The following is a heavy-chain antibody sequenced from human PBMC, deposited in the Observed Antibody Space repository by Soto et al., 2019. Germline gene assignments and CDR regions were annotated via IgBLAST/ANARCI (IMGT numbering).Heavy chain of an antibody. V-gene: IGHV3-11*01. Sequence: PGGSLRLSCAASGFTFSDYYMSWVRQAPGKGLEWVSYISSSGSTIYYADSVKGRFTISRDNAKNSPYLQMNSLRAEDTAVYYCARATVTALPWLDPWGQGTLVTVSS. CDR1: GFTFSDYY. CDR2: ISSSGSTI. CDR3: ARATVTALPWLDP. D-gene: IGHD4-4*01. J-gene: IGHJ5*02.